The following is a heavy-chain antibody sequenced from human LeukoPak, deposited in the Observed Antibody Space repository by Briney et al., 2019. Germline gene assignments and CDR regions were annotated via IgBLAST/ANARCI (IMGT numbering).Heavy chain of an antibody. D-gene: IGHD6-13*01. CDR2: ISSNGGST. CDR1: GFTFSSYA. V-gene: IGHV3-64*01. J-gene: IGHJ4*02. Sequence: GGSLRLSCAASGFTFSSYAMHWVRQAPGKGLEYVSAISSNGGSTYYANSVKGRFTISRDNSKNTLYLQMGSLRAEDMAVYYCARDSSRSWPFDYWGQGTLVTVSS. CDR3: ARDSSRSWPFDY.